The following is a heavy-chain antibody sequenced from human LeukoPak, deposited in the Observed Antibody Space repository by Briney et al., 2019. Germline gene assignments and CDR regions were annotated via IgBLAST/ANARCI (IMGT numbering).Heavy chain of an antibody. CDR2: IKSKTDGGTI. Sequence: GGSLRLSCAASGFTFSIYWMSWVRQAPGKGLEWVGRIKSKTDGGTIDYAAPVKGRFTISRDDSKNTLHLQMDSLKTEDTAVYYCTTRKNGYYYGSGSYSYYFDYWGQGTLVTVSS. D-gene: IGHD3-10*01. V-gene: IGHV3-15*01. CDR1: GFTFSIYW. CDR3: TTRKNGYYYGSGSYSYYFDY. J-gene: IGHJ4*02.